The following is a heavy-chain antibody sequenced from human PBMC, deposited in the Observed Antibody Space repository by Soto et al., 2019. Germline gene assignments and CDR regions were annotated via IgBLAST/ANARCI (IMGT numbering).Heavy chain of an antibody. J-gene: IGHJ5*02. V-gene: IGHV4-34*01. Sequence: ASETLSLTCAVYGGSFSGYYWIWIRQPPGKGLEWIGEINHSGSTNYNPSLKSRVTISVDTSKNQFSLKLSSVTAADTAVYYCARDVVAATGNWFDPWGQGTLVTVSS. D-gene: IGHD2-15*01. CDR3: ARDVVAATGNWFDP. CDR2: INHSGST. CDR1: GGSFSGYY.